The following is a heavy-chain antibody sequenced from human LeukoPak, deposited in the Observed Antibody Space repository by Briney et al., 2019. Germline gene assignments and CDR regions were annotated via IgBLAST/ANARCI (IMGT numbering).Heavy chain of an antibody. J-gene: IGHJ5*02. Sequence: GASVKVSCKASGYTFTSYGISWVRQAPGQGLEWMGGIIPIFGTANYAQKFQGRVTITADESTSTAYMELSSLRSEDTAVYYCARGPEPYSGWADYNWFDPWGQGTLVTVSS. CDR2: IIPIFGTA. D-gene: IGHD5-12*01. V-gene: IGHV1-69*13. CDR3: ARGPEPYSGWADYNWFDP. CDR1: GYTFTSYG.